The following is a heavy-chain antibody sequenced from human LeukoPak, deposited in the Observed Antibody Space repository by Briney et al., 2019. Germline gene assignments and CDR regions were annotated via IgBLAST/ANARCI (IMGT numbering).Heavy chain of an antibody. V-gene: IGHV3-66*01. D-gene: IGHD3-9*01. J-gene: IGHJ2*01. CDR3: ARDVIGVLTGSVEDDRHFDL. CDR1: EFTVSGFY. Sequence: GGSLRLSCAASEFTVSGFYMSWVRQAPGKGLEWVSVTYRDGSTYYADSVKDRFTISRDNSKNTLCLQMNSLRAEDTAMYYCARDVIGVLTGSVEDDRHFDLWGRGTLVTVSS. CDR2: TYRDGST.